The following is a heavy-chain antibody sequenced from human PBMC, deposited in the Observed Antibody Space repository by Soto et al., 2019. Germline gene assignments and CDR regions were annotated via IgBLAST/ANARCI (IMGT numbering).Heavy chain of an antibody. CDR1: GGTSTRYA. J-gene: IGHJ4*02. Sequence: QERLVQSGAEVRKPGSSVKVSCKVTGGTSTRYAINWVRQAPGQGLEWMGGIVPMFGTSKYAQKFQGRGTITADTSTNIAYMELRSLRSEDTAVYYCNRGSEYDFWSGYLWGQGTLVSFSS. V-gene: IGHV1-69*06. CDR3: NRGSEYDFWSGYL. D-gene: IGHD3-3*01. CDR2: IVPMFGTS.